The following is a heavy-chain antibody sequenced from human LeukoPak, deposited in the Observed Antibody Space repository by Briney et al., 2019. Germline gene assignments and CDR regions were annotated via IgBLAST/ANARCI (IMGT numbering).Heavy chain of an antibody. V-gene: IGHV3-64*01. D-gene: IGHD3-16*01. CDR1: GFSFSSYA. J-gene: IGHJ4*02. CDR3: ARDFGGEADY. CDR2: ISSNGGTT. Sequence: GGSLRLSCAASGFSFSSYAMHWVRQAPGKGLEYVSAISSNGGTTDYANSVKGRFTISRDNSKNTLYLQMGSLRAEDMAVYYCARDFGGEADYWGQGTLVTVSS.